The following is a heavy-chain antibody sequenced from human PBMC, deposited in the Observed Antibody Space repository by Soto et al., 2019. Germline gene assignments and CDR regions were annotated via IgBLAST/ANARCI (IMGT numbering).Heavy chain of an antibody. V-gene: IGHV1-69*02. D-gene: IGHD3-16*02. CDR2: IIPILGIA. Sequence: QVQLVQSGAEVKKPGSSVKVSCKASGGTFSSYTISWVRQAPGQGLEWMGRIIPILGIANYAQKFQGRVTITADKSXXTADMELSSLRSEDTAVYYCARVPSLRLGELSSDYWGQGTLVTVSS. J-gene: IGHJ4*02. CDR1: GGTFSSYT. CDR3: ARVPSLRLGELSSDY.